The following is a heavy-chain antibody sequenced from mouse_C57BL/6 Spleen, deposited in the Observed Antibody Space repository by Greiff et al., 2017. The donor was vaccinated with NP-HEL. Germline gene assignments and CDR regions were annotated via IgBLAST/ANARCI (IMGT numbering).Heavy chain of an antibody. CDR2: IDPSDSYT. D-gene: IGHD4-1*01. CDR1: GYTFTSYW. CDR3: ARKLTGTKGFDY. J-gene: IGHJ2*01. Sequence: VQLQQPGAELVMPGASVKLSCKASGYTFTSYWMHWVKQRPGQGLEWIGEIDPSDSYTNYNQKFKGKSTLTVDKSSSTAYMQLSSLTSEDSAVYYCARKLTGTKGFDYWGQGTTLTVSS. V-gene: IGHV1-69*01.